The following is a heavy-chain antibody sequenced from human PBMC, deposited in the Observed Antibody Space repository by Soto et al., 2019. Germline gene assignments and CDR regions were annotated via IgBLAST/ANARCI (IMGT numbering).Heavy chain of an antibody. D-gene: IGHD3-22*01. CDR1: GSPFD. CDR2: IVPDGRNQ. Sequence: PGGSLRLSCVSSGSPFDVHWVRQAPGKGPEWVAHIVPDGRNQYWADSVKGRFTGSRDNAKNTVYLQMNSLRTEDTAVYYCARDQLYYNDISGRPLNAFDVWGQGTMVTVSS. CDR3: ARDQLYYNDISGRPLNAFDV. J-gene: IGHJ3*01. V-gene: IGHV3-30-3*01.